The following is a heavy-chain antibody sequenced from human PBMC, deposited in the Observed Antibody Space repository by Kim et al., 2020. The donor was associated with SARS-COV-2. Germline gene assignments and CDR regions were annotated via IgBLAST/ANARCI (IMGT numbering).Heavy chain of an antibody. CDR2: FDPEDGET. J-gene: IGHJ6*02. CDR1: GYTLTELS. Sequence: ASVKVSCKVSGYTLTELSMHWVRQAPGKGLEWMGGFDPEDGETIYAQKFQGRVTMTEDTSTDTAYMELSSLRSEDTAVYYCATGTKWLQLDYYYGMDVWGQGTTVTVSS. V-gene: IGHV1-24*01. CDR3: ATGTKWLQLDYYYGMDV. D-gene: IGHD5-12*01.